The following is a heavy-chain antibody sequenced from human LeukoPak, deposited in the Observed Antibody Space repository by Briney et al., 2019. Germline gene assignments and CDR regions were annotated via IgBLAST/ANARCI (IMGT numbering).Heavy chain of an antibody. V-gene: IGHV3-30*04. D-gene: IGHD2-2*01. CDR1: GFTFSSYA. J-gene: IGHJ4*02. CDR3: ARDGEEGYCSSTSCYAEDFDY. Sequence: GGSPRLSCAPSGFTFSSYAMHWVRQAPGRRLEWVAVISYDGSNKYYADSVKGRFTISRDNSKNTLYLQMNSLRAEDTAVYYCARDGEEGYCSSTSCYAEDFDYWGQGTLVTVSS. CDR2: ISYDGSNK.